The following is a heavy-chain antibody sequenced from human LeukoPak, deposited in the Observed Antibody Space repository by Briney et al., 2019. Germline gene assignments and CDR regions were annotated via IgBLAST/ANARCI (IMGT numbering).Heavy chain of an antibody. Sequence: ASVKVSCKASGYTFTSYGISWVRQAPGQGLEWMGWISAYNGNTNYAQKLQGRVTMTTDTSTSTAYMELRSLRSDDTAVYYCARREIRYFGWLLDNWFDPWGQGTLVTVSS. J-gene: IGHJ5*02. V-gene: IGHV1-18*01. CDR1: GYTFTSYG. CDR2: ISAYNGNT. D-gene: IGHD3-9*01. CDR3: ARREIRYFGWLLDNWFDP.